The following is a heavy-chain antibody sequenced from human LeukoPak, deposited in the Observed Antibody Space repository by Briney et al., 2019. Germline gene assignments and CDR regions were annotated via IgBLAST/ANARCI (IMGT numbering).Heavy chain of an antibody. V-gene: IGHV4-34*01. J-gene: IGHJ4*02. CDR3: ARVGIQPFLLGRVGRPLGY. Sequence: SETLSLTCAVYGGSFSGYYWSWIRQPPGKGLEWIGEINHSGSTNYNPSLKSRVTISVDTSKNQFSLKLSSVTAADTAVYYCARVGIQPFLLGRVGRPLGYWGQGTLVTVSS. CDR2: INHSGST. CDR1: GGSFSGYY. D-gene: IGHD5-18*01.